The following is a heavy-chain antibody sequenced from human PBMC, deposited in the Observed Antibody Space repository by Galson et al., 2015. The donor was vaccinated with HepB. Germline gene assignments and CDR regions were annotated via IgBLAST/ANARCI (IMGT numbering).Heavy chain of an antibody. J-gene: IGHJ6*03. CDR2: IIPILGIA. Sequence: SVKVSCKASGGTFSSYAITWVRQAPGQGLEWMGGIIPILGIANYAQKFQGRVTVTADKSTSTAYIELSSLRFEDTAVYYCATEPSSEYGDHYYYYYMDVWGKGTTVTVSS. V-gene: IGHV1-69*10. CDR1: GGTFSSYA. D-gene: IGHD4-17*01. CDR3: ATEPSSEYGDHYYYYYMDV.